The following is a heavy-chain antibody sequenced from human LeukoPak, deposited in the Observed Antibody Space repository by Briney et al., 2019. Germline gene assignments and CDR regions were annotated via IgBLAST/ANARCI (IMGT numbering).Heavy chain of an antibody. CDR3: ARAEDFYGSGSYSPFDY. D-gene: IGHD3-10*01. V-gene: IGHV3-30-3*01. CDR1: GFTFTTYW. Sequence: GGSLRLSCATSGFTFTTYWMNWVRQAPGKRLEWVAVISYDGSNKYYADSVKGRFTISRDNSKNTLFLQMNSLRAEDTALYYCARAEDFYGSGSYSPFDYWGQGTLVTVSS. J-gene: IGHJ4*02. CDR2: ISYDGSNK.